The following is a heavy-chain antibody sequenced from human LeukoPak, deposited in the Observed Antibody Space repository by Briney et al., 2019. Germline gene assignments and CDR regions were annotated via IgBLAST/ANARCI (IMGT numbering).Heavy chain of an antibody. CDR1: GYSISSGYY. Sequence: SETLSLTCTVSGYSISSGYYWGWIRQPPGKGLEWIGSIYHSGSTYYNPSLKSRVTISVDTSKNQFSLKLSSVTAADTAVYYCARERVPRGLGEPARYYMDVWGKGTTVTVSS. J-gene: IGHJ6*03. CDR3: ARERVPRGLGEPARYYMDV. D-gene: IGHD3-16*01. CDR2: IYHSGST. V-gene: IGHV4-38-2*02.